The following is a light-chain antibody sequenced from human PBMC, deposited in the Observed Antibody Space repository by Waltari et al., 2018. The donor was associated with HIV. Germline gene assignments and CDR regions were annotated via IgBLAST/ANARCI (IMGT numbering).Light chain of an antibody. Sequence: QSALTQPASVSGSPGQSITISCTGTSSDVGGYNYVSWSQQHPGKAPHLMIYVVRTRPSGVSNRFSGSKSGNTASLTISVLQAEDEADYYCSSYTSSTTLVFGGGTKLTVL. V-gene: IGLV2-14*01. CDR2: VVR. J-gene: IGLJ2*01. CDR1: SSDVGGYNY. CDR3: SSYTSSTTLV.